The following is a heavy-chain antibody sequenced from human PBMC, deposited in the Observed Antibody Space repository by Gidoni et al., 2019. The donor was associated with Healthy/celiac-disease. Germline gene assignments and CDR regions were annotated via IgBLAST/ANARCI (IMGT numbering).Heavy chain of an antibody. CDR1: GFTLSSYA. CDR3: AKLYGIAVAGRNWFDP. Sequence: EVQLLESGGGLVQPGGSLRLSCAASGFTLSSYAMSWVRQAPGKGLEWVSAISGSGGSTYYADSVKGRFTISRDNSKNTLYLQMNSLRAEDTAVYYCAKLYGIAVAGRNWFDPWGQGTLVTVSS. V-gene: IGHV3-23*01. J-gene: IGHJ5*02. CDR2: ISGSGGST. D-gene: IGHD6-19*01.